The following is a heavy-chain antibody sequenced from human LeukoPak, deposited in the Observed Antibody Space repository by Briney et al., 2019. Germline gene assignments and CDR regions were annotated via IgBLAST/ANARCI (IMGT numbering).Heavy chain of an antibody. CDR1: GFTFSSYA. J-gene: IGHJ3*02. CDR3: ARGAIFGVVITRSAFDI. D-gene: IGHD3-3*01. CDR2: ISYDGSNK. Sequence: GRSLRLSCAASGFTFSSYAMHWVRQAPGKGLEWAAVISYDGSNKYYADSVKGRFTISRDNSKNTLYLQMNSLRAEDTAVYYCARGAIFGVVITRSAFDIWGQGTMVTVSS. V-gene: IGHV3-30*04.